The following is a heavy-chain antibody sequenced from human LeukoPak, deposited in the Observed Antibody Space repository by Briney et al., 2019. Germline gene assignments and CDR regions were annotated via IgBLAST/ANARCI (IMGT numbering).Heavy chain of an antibody. CDR2: IIPILGIA. Sequence: SVKVSCKASGGTFSSYAISWVRQAPGQGLEWMGRIIPILGIANYAQKFQGRVTITADKSTSTAYMELSSLRSEDTAVYYCAGNYYGSGSYYPTYYYYYYYMDVWGKGTTVTVSS. D-gene: IGHD3-10*01. V-gene: IGHV1-69*04. CDR1: GGTFSSYA. J-gene: IGHJ6*03. CDR3: AGNYYGSGSYYPTYYYYYYYMDV.